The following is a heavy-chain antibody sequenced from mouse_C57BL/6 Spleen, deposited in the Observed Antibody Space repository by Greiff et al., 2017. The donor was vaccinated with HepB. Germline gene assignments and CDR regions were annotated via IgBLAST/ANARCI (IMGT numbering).Heavy chain of an antibody. J-gene: IGHJ4*01. CDR1: GFTFSSYA. D-gene: IGHD1-1*01. CDR3: ARDHYYGSSYDYAMDY. Sequence: EVKLMESGGGLVKPGGSLKLSCAASGFTFSSYAMSWVRQTPEKRLEWVATISDGGSYTYYPDNVKGRFTISRDNAKNNLYLQMSHLKSEDTAMYYGARDHYYGSSYDYAMDYWGQGTSVTVSS. V-gene: IGHV5-4*01. CDR2: ISDGGSYT.